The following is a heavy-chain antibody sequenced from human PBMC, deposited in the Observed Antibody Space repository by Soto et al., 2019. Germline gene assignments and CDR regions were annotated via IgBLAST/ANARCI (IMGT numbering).Heavy chain of an antibody. CDR2: ISAYNGNT. CDR1: GYTFTSYG. D-gene: IGHD2-2*01. Sequence: QVQLVQSGAEVKKPGASVKVSCKASGYTFTSYGISWVRQAPGQGLEWMGWISAYNGNTNYAQKLQGRVTMTTDTSTSTAYMVLRSLRSDDTAVYYCARDEDCSSTSCYGLYYYYGMDVWGQGTTVTVSS. J-gene: IGHJ6*02. CDR3: ARDEDCSSTSCYGLYYYYGMDV. V-gene: IGHV1-18*01.